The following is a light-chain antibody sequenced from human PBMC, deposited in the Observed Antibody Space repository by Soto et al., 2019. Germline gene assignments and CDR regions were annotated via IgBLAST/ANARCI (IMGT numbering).Light chain of an antibody. CDR1: QSVSTN. CDR2: AAS. CDR3: QQNNKWPWT. J-gene: IGKJ1*01. Sequence: EILMTQSPATLSVSPGERATLSCRASQSVSTNLAWYQQRPGQTPRLLIYAASTRATGVPARFSGSGSGTEFTLTISSLQSEDFTAYFCQQNNKWPWTFGPGTKVDIK. V-gene: IGKV3-15*01.